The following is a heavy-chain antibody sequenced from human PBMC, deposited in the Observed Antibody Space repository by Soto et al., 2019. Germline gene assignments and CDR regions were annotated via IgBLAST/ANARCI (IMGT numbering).Heavy chain of an antibody. V-gene: IGHV1-69*13. CDR1: GGTFSSYA. CDR3: ARDSHYDFWSGYYYYYYGMDV. Sequence: SVKVSCKASGGTFSSYAISWVRQAPGQGLEWMGGIIPIFGTANYAQKFQGRVTITADGSTSTAYMELSSLRSEDTAVYYCARDSHYDFWSGYYYYYYGMDVWGQGTTVTVSS. CDR2: IIPIFGTA. J-gene: IGHJ6*02. D-gene: IGHD3-3*01.